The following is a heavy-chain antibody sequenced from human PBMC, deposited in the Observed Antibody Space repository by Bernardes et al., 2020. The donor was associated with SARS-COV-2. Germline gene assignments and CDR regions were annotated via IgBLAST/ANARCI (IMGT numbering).Heavy chain of an antibody. Sequence: GESLKISCKGSGYSFTSYRIGWVRQMPGKGLEWMGIIYPDDSDTRYSPSFQGQVTISADKSISTAYLQWSSLKASDTAMYYCARRNYYDSSGYYFDYWGQGTLVTVSS. CDR2: IYPDDSDT. CDR3: ARRNYYDSSGYYFDY. V-gene: IGHV5-51*01. D-gene: IGHD3-22*01. J-gene: IGHJ4*02. CDR1: GYSFTSYR.